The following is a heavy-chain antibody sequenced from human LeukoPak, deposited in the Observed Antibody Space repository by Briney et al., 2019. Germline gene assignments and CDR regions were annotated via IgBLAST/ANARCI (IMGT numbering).Heavy chain of an antibody. J-gene: IGHJ3*02. V-gene: IGHV4-61*08. CDR1: GGSISSGGYY. CDR3: ARGGVRGFTMVRGGDDAFDI. CDR2: IYYSGST. D-gene: IGHD3-10*01. Sequence: SETLSLTCTVSGGSISSGGYYWSWIRQPPGKGLEWIGYIYYSGSTNYNPSLKSQVTISVDTSKNQFSLKLSSVTAADTAVYYCARGGVRGFTMVRGGDDAFDIWGQGTMVTVSS.